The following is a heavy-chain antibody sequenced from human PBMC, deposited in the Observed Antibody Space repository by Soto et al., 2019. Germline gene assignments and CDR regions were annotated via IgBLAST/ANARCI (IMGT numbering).Heavy chain of an antibody. CDR2: MNSDGRTT. CDR3: ATAEVDY. CDR1: GFNFGNNW. Sequence: EVQLVESGGGLVQPGGSLRLSCAASGFNFGNNWMHWVRQAPGKGLEWVSRMNSDGRTTNYADSVKGRFTVSSDNAKNTLYLQMNSLRAEDTAVYYCATAEVDYWGPGTLVTVSS. V-gene: IGHV3-74*01. J-gene: IGHJ4*02.